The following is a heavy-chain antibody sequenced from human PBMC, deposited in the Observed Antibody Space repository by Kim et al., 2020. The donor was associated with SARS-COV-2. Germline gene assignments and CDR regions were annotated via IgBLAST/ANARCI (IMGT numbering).Heavy chain of an antibody. CDR3: AKTTEAYYYGMDV. D-gene: IGHD4-17*01. CDR2: ISYDGSNK. Sequence: GGSLRLSCAASGFTFSSYAMHWVRQAPGKGLEWVAVISYDGSNKYYADSVKGRFTISRDNSKNTLYLQMNSLRAEDTAVYYCAKTTEAYYYGMDVWGQGTTVTVSS. CDR1: GFTFSSYA. V-gene: IGHV3-30*04. J-gene: IGHJ6*02.